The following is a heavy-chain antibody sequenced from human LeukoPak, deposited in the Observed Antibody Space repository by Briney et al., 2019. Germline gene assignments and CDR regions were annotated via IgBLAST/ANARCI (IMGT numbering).Heavy chain of an antibody. CDR2: IYYSGST. J-gene: IGHJ6*02. CDR3: ARSPSYYDILTGYYPAYYGMDV. Sequence: SETLSLTCTVSGGSFSSYYWSWIRQAPGKGLEWIGYIYYSGSTNYYPSLKSRVTISVDTSKNQFSLKLSSVTAADTAVYYCARSPSYYDILTGYYPAYYGMDVWGQGTTVTVSS. CDR1: GGSFSSYY. V-gene: IGHV4-59*01. D-gene: IGHD3-9*01.